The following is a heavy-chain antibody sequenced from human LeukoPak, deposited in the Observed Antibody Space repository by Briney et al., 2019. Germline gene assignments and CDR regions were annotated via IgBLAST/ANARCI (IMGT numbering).Heavy chain of an antibody. V-gene: IGHV4-34*01. CDR2: INHSGST. CDR3: ARDAFDI. Sequence: PSETLSLTCAVYGGSFSGYYWNWIRQPPGKGLEWIGEINHSGSTNYNPSLKSRVTISVDTSKSQFSLKLSSVTAADTAVYYCARDAFDIWGQGTMVTGSS. J-gene: IGHJ3*02. CDR1: GGSFSGYY.